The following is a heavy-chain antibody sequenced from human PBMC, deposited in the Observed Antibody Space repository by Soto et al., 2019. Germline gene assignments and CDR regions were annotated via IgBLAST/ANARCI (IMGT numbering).Heavy chain of an antibody. J-gene: IGHJ4*02. CDR3: ARCFSGSNQPPDY. D-gene: IGHD1-26*01. V-gene: IGHV4-31*03. CDR2: IYYSGST. CDR1: GGSISSGGYY. Sequence: SLTCTVSGGSISSGGYYWSWIRQHPGKGLEWIGYIYYSGSTYYNPSLKSRVTISVDTSKNQFSLKLSSVTAADTAVYYCARCFSGSNQPPDYWGQGTLVTVSS.